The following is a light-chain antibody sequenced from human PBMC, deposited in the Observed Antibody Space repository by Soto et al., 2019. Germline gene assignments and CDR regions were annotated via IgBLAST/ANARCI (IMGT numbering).Light chain of an antibody. J-gene: IGKJ3*01. CDR1: QSVSSK. CDR3: QQYNEWLST. Sequence: TQSPATPSFSPWDSATLSGGASQSVSSKVAWYQQKPGQAPRLLIYDTSTRAPGLPARFSGSGSGTEFTLTISSLQAEDSAMYFCQQYNEWLSTFGHGTMVDIK. V-gene: IGKV3-15*01. CDR2: DTS.